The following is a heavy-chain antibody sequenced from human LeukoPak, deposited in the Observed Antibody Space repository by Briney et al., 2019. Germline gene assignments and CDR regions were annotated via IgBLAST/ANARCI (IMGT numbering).Heavy chain of an antibody. CDR1: GFTFSSYG. CDR2: ISYDGSNK. CDR3: AKGHITIFGVVILNDAFDI. D-gene: IGHD3-3*01. J-gene: IGHJ3*02. V-gene: IGHV3-30*18. Sequence: PGRSLRLSCAASGFTFSSYGMHWVRQAPGKGLEWVAVISYDGSNKYYADSVKGRFTISRGNSKNTLYLQMNSLRAEDTAVYYCAKGHITIFGVVILNDAFDIWGQGTMVTVSS.